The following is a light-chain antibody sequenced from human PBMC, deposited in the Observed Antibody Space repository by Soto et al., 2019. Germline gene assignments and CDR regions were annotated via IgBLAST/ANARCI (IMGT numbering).Light chain of an antibody. V-gene: IGKV1-33*01. Sequence: DIQMTQSPSSLSASVGDRVTMTCQASQNINNYLNWYQQKPGRAPKLLIYDASNLEAGVPSRFRGSGSGTDFTFTISRLQPEDIATYYCQQDDDRPITFGQGTRLEIK. CDR3: QQDDDRPIT. CDR2: DAS. J-gene: IGKJ5*01. CDR1: QNINNY.